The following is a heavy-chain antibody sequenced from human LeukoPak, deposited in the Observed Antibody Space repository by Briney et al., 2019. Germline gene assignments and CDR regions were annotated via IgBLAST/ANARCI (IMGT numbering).Heavy chain of an antibody. J-gene: IGHJ4*02. V-gene: IGHV4-59*05. CDR2: IYYSGTT. D-gene: IGHD2-15*01. CDR1: GGSISSYY. CDR3: ARQDIGLTYFDY. Sequence: SETLSLTCTVSGGSISSYYWSWIRQPPGKGLEWIGSIYYSGTTYYNPSLKSRLTISVDTSKNQFSLKLSSVTAADTAVYYCARQDIGLTYFDYWGQGTLVTVSS.